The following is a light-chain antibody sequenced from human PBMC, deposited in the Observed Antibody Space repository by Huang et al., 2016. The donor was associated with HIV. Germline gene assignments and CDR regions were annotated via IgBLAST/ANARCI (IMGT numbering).Light chain of an antibody. J-gene: IGKJ1*01. CDR3: HQYYGTPQT. CDR1: QSVLKTSNNKNC. Sequence: DIVVTQSPDSLALSLGGRAAINCTASQSVLKTSNNKNCLSWYPLKPGQPPKLLVYWAATRESGVPDRFSGSGSGTQFALTSARLQAEDVAVYYCHQYYGTPQTFGQGTKVEVK. V-gene: IGKV4-1*01. CDR2: WAA.